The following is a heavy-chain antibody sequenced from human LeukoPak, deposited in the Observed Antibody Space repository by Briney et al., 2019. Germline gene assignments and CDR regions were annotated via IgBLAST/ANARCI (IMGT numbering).Heavy chain of an antibody. Sequence: SETLSLTCTVSGGSISSSSYYWGWIRQPPGKGLEWIGSIYYSGSTYYNPSLKSRVTISVDTSKNQFSLKLGSVTAADTAVYYCARIHIVVVVAATQVSFDYWGQGTLVTVSS. CDR3: ARIHIVVVVAATQVSFDY. CDR2: IYYSGST. CDR1: GGSISSSSYY. V-gene: IGHV4-39*07. D-gene: IGHD2-15*01. J-gene: IGHJ4*02.